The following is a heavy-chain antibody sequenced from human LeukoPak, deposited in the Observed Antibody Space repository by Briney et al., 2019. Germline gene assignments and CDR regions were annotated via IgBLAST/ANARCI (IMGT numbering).Heavy chain of an antibody. CDR2: IKEDGSDK. J-gene: IGHJ4*02. CDR3: ATWNNAWEFGY. V-gene: IGHV3-7*05. CDR1: GFTFSKSW. Sequence: GGSLRLSCAASGFTFSKSWMTWVSQAPGKGLEWVAHIKEDGSDKYYVDSVTGRFTISRDNTKNSLYLQMTSLTAEDTAVYYCATWNNAWEFGYWGQGTLVSVSS. D-gene: IGHD1/OR15-1a*01.